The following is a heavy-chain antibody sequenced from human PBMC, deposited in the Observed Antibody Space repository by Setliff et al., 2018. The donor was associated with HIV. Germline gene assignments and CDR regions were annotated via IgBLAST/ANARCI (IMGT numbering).Heavy chain of an antibody. CDR1: GFIFSDFY. Sequence: GGSLRLSCTASGFIFSDFYMSWIRQAPGKGLEWISDIMSSGTYTNYAYSVRGRFTISRDNARNSLYRQMSSLRAEDTAVYSCARVTGTTVFHYWGQETLVTVSS. CDR2: IMSSGTYT. J-gene: IGHJ4*02. D-gene: IGHD1-7*01. CDR3: ARVTGTTVFHY. V-gene: IGHV3-11*06.